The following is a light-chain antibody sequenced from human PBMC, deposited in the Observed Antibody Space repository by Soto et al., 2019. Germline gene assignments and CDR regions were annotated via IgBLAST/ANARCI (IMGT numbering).Light chain of an antibody. V-gene: IGLV2-8*01. CDR1: RSDVGGYNY. CDR3: SSYAGSSNV. CDR2: EVN. J-gene: IGLJ1*01. Sequence: QSALTQPPSASGSPGQSVAISCTGTRSDVGGYNYVSWYQQHPGKAPKLMIYEVNKRPSGVPDRFSGSKSGNTASLTVSCLQAEDEADYYCSSYAGSSNVFGTGTKLTVL.